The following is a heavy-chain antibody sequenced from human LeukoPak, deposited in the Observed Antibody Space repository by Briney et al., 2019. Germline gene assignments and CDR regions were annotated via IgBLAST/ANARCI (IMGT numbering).Heavy chain of an antibody. CDR3: TREDY. J-gene: IGHJ4*02. V-gene: IGHV1-2*02. CDR1: GYTFTGYC. CDR2: INANSGGT. Sequence: ASVKVSCKTSGYTFTGYCIHWVRQAPGQGLEWMGWINANSGGTIYAQKFQGRVTMTRDTSISTAYMELSRLTSDDTAVYYCTREDYWGQGALVTVSS.